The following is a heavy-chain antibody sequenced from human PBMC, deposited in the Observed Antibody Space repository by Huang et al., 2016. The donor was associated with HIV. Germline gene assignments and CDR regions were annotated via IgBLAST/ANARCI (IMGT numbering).Heavy chain of an antibody. CDR3: AKESRWFSDLDT. CDR2: MSYDGRNG. D-gene: IGHD2-15*01. CDR1: GFTFSNFG. Sequence: QVQLVESGGGVVQPGGSLRLSCAASGFTFSNFGMHWVRQAPGKGLEWVAVMSYDGRNGYYSESVKGRFTISRDNPMHTLYLQMNSLRPNDTAVYYCAKESRWFSDLDTWGQGTLVTVSS. V-gene: IGHV3-30*18. J-gene: IGHJ5*02.